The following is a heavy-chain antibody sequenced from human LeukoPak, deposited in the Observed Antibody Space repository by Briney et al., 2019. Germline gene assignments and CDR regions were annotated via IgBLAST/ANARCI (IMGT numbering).Heavy chain of an antibody. V-gene: IGHV4-59*02. Sequence: PSETLSLTCTVSGGSVSGYYWSWIRQPPGKGLEWIGYVYYTGSTNYNPSLKSRVTMSIDTSKNQFSLKLSSVTAADTAVYYCARDYRVVVVTAYYYYGMDVWGQGTTVTVSS. J-gene: IGHJ6*02. CDR3: ARDYRVVVVTAYYYYGMDV. CDR1: GGSVSGYY. D-gene: IGHD2-21*02. CDR2: VYYTGST.